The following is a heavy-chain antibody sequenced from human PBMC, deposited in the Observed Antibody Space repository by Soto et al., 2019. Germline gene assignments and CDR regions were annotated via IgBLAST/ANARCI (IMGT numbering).Heavy chain of an antibody. CDR3: TRSGGSCYSCSYYYYMDV. J-gene: IGHJ6*03. D-gene: IGHD2-15*01. Sequence: GGSLRLSCAASGFTFSNAWMSWVRQAPGKGLEWVGRIKSKTDGGTTDYAAPVKGRFTISRDDSKNTLYLQMNSLKTEDTAVYYCTRSGGSCYSCSYYYYMDVWGKGTTVTVSS. V-gene: IGHV3-15*01. CDR2: IKSKTDGGTT. CDR1: GFTFSNAW.